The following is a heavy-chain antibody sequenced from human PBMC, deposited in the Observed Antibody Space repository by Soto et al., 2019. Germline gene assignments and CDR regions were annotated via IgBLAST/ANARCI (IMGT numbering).Heavy chain of an antibody. D-gene: IGHD3-3*01. CDR1: GGSIRNNY. J-gene: IGHJ4*02. CDR2: IYYTGTS. CDR3: ARLGGYYQAFDN. Sequence: SETLSLTCTVSGGSIRNNYWSWIRQPPGKGLEWVGYIYYTGTSKYNPSLKSRVTISVDSSKNQFSLKLDSVTAADTAFYYCARLGGYYQAFDNWGQGTLVTVSS. V-gene: IGHV4-59*08.